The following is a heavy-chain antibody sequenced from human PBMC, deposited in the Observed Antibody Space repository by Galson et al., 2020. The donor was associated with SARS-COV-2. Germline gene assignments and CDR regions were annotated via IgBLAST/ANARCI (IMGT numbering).Heavy chain of an antibody. Sequence: GGSLRLSCAASGFTFSSYTMNWVRQVPGKGLEWVSSVTTSSTYINYADSVKGRFTISRDNAKNSLYLQMNSLRAGDTAVYFCARTGTPHYYYSYYMDVWGQGTTVTVSS. CDR1: GFTFSSYT. V-gene: IGHV3-21*01. J-gene: IGHJ6*03. CDR2: VTTSSTYI. D-gene: IGHD6-13*01. CDR3: ARTGTPHYYYSYYMDV.